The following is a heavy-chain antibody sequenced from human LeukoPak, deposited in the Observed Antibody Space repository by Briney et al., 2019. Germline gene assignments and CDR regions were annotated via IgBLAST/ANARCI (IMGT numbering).Heavy chain of an antibody. J-gene: IGHJ3*02. CDR3: AKGVVTAIPDAFDI. D-gene: IGHD2-21*02. Sequence: PGRSLRLSCAASGFTFDDYAMHWVRQAPGKGLEWVSGISWNSGSIGYADSVKGRFTISRDNAKNSLYLQMNSLRAEDTALYYCAKGVVTAIPDAFDIWGQGTMVTVSS. V-gene: IGHV3-9*01. CDR1: GFTFDDYA. CDR2: ISWNSGSI.